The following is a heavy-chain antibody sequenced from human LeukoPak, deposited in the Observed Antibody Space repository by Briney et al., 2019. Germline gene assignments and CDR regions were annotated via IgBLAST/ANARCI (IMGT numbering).Heavy chain of an antibody. CDR2: MYTSGST. D-gene: IGHD2-2*01. Sequence: SETLSLTCSVSGGSISSYYWSWIRQPAGEGLEWIGRMYTSGSTNYNPSLKSRVTMSVDTSKNQFSLKMTSVTAADTAVYYCVREISTSPVRRRFDPWGQGTLVTVSS. CDR3: VREISTSPVRRRFDP. J-gene: IGHJ5*02. V-gene: IGHV4-4*07. CDR1: GGSISSYY.